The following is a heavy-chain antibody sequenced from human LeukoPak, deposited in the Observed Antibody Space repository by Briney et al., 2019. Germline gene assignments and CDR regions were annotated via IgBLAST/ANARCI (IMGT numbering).Heavy chain of an antibody. D-gene: IGHD5-18*01. CDR2: IKQDGSEK. V-gene: IGHV3-7*01. CDR3: ARDGGYSYGENVGIDY. J-gene: IGHJ4*02. Sequence: GGSLRLSCAASGFTFSSYWMNWVRQAPGKGLEWVANIKQDGSEKYYVDSVKGRFTISRDNAKNSLYLQMNGLRAEDTAVYYCARDGGYSYGENVGIDYWGQGTLVTVSS. CDR1: GFTFSSYW.